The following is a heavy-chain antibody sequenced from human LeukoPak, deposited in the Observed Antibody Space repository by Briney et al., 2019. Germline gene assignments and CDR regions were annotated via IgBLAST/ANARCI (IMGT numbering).Heavy chain of an antibody. CDR2: INPNSGGT. J-gene: IGHJ5*02. CDR3: ARGPRGYSYAPGNWFDP. V-gene: IGHV1-2*02. CDR1: GYTFTSYD. Sequence: ASVKVSCKASGYTFTSYDINWVRQAPGQGLEWMGWINPNSGGTNYAQKFQGRVTMTRDTSISTAYMELSRLRSDDTAVYYCARGPRGYSYAPGNWFDPWGQGTLVTVSS. D-gene: IGHD5-18*01.